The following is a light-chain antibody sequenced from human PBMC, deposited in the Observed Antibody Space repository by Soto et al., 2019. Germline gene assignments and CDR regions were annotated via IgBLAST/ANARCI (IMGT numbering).Light chain of an antibody. Sequence: EIVLTQSPGTLSLSPGERATLSCRASQRVSSSYFAWFQQKPGQAPRLLIYGASSRATGTPDRFSGSGSGTDFTLTISRLEPEDFAVYYCQQYATSLYTGGQGTKLEIK. V-gene: IGKV3-20*01. CDR2: GAS. CDR3: QQYATSLYT. CDR1: QRVSSSY. J-gene: IGKJ2*01.